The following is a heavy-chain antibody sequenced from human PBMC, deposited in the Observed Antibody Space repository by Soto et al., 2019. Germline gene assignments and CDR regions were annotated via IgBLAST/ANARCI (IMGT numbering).Heavy chain of an antibody. CDR2: INHSGST. CDR1: GGSFSGYY. CDR3: ARGETNEDFDY. Sequence: PSETLSLTCAVYGGSFSGYYWSWIRQPPGKGLEWIGEINHSGSTNYNPSLKSRVTIAVDTSKNQFSLKLSSVTAADTAVYYCARGETNEDFDYWGQGTLVTVSS. V-gene: IGHV4-34*01. J-gene: IGHJ4*02. D-gene: IGHD1-1*01.